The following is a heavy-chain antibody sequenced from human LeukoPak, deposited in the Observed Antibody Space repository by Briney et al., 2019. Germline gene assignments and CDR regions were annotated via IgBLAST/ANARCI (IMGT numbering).Heavy chain of an antibody. J-gene: IGHJ3*02. CDR1: GFIFSDYY. CDR3: GRDFGLSGTKRSFDI. D-gene: IGHD1-7*01. V-gene: IGHV3-11*01. CDR2: ISGSGSTI. Sequence: GGSLRLSCAASGFIFSDYYMGWIRQAPGKGLEWVSYISGSGSTIFYADSVKGRFTISRDNAKNSIHLQMNSLRAEDTAVYYCGRDFGLSGTKRSFDIWGQGTMVTVSS.